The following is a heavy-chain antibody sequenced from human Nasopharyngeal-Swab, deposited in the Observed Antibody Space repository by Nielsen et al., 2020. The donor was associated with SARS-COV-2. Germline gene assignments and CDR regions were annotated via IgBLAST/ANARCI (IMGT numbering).Heavy chain of an antibody. Sequence: GGSLRLSCAASGFTFSSYSMNWVRQAPGKGLEWVSSISSSSSYIYYADSVKGRFTISRDNAKNSLYLQMNSLRAEDTAVYYCARRAVAGEYFQHWGQGTLVTVFS. CDR1: GFTFSSYS. J-gene: IGHJ1*01. V-gene: IGHV3-21*01. CDR2: ISSSSSYI. D-gene: IGHD6-19*01. CDR3: ARRAVAGEYFQH.